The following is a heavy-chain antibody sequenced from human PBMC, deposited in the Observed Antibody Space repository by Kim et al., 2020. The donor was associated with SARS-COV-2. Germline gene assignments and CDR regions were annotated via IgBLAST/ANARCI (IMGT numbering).Heavy chain of an antibody. CDR2: INPKSGGT. V-gene: IGHV1-2*06. D-gene: IGHD1-20*01. J-gene: IGHJ4*02. CDR1: GYTFTGCY. CDR3: ALEAPCITGTEIFFDY. Sequence: ASVKVSCKASGYTFTGCYIHWVRQAPGQGLEWMGRINPKSGGTNYAQKFQGRVTMTRDTSISTAYMELSRLRSDDTAVYYCALEAPCITGTEIFFDYWCQGTLVTFSP.